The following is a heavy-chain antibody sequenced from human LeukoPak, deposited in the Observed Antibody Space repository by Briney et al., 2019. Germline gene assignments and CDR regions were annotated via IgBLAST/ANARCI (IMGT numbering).Heavy chain of an antibody. CDR2: SDPEDGER. Sequence: ASVKVSCKVSGKTLSDLSIHWLRQPPGKGLEWLGGSDPEDGERIYAQMFQGRVTMTEDTSIDTAYMELSSLRSEDTAVYYCVTGFTTMAVDYYDYWGQGTLVTVSP. CDR3: VTGFTTMAVDYYDY. CDR1: GKTLSDLS. J-gene: IGHJ4*02. D-gene: IGHD5-18*01. V-gene: IGHV1-24*01.